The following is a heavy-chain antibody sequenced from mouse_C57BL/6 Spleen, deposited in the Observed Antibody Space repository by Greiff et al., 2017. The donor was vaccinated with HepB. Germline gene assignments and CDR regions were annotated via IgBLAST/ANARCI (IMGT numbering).Heavy chain of an antibody. Sequence: LQESGAELVRPGASVTLSCKASGYTFTDYEMHWVKQTPVHGLEWIGAIDPETGGTAYNQKFKGKAILTADKSSSTAYMELRSLTSEDSAVYYCTRGLLRYWFAYWGQGTLVTVSA. D-gene: IGHD1-1*01. J-gene: IGHJ3*01. CDR3: TRGLLRYWFAY. CDR1: GYTFTDYE. V-gene: IGHV1-15*01. CDR2: IDPETGGT.